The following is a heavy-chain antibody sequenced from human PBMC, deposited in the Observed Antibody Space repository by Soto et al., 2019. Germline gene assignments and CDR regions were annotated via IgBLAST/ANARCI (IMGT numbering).Heavy chain of an antibody. J-gene: IGHJ4*02. CDR3: ARGDCTSTSCYVFDD. D-gene: IGHD2-2*01. Sequence: QVQLQESGPGLVKPSQTLSLTCIVSGVSISSGGFYWNWVRQHPGKGLEWIGYISYSGDTYYNPSLISRSTISVDTSKNQFSLKLSSVTAADTALYYCARGDCTSTSCYVFDDWGQGTLVTVSS. CDR2: ISYSGDT. CDR1: GVSISSGGFY. V-gene: IGHV4-31*03.